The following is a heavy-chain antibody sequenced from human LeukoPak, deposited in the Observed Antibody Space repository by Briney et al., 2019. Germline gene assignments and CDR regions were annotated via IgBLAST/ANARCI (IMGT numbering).Heavy chain of an antibody. J-gene: IGHJ6*03. CDR1: GGSISSSSDY. CDR2: IYYSGST. CDR3: ARGRSSMVRGYYYYYMDV. Sequence: SETLSLTCTVSGGSISSSSDYWGWIRQPPGKGLEWIGYIYYSGSTNYNPSLKSRVTISVDTSKNQFSLKLSSVTAADTAVYYCARGRSSMVRGYYYYYMDVWGKGTTVTISS. V-gene: IGHV4-61*05. D-gene: IGHD3-10*01.